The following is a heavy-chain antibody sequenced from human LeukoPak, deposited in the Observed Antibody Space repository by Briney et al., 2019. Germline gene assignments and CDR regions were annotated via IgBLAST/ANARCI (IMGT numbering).Heavy chain of an antibody. CDR1: GGTFSSYA. D-gene: IGHD5-18*01. CDR3: ARDLGEDTTMIFFDF. Sequence: SVKVSCKASGGTFSSYAISWVGQAPGQGLEWMGRIIPMLGIANYAQKFQGRVTMTTDTSTSTAYMELRSLRSDDTAVYYCARDLGEDTTMIFFDFWGQGTLVTVSS. V-gene: IGHV1-69*04. CDR2: IIPMLGIA. J-gene: IGHJ4*02.